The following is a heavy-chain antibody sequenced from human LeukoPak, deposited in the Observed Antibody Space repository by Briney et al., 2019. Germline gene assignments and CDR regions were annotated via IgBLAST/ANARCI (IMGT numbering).Heavy chain of an antibody. V-gene: IGHV3-21*01. CDR1: GFTISSYG. Sequence: GGSLRLSCAASGFTISSYGMNWVRLAPGKGLEWVSSISSSSSYIYYADSVKGRFTISRDNAKNSLYLQMNSLRAEDTAVYYCARDVNFDWLFYFDYWGQGTLVTVSS. D-gene: IGHD3-9*01. CDR2: ISSSSSYI. CDR3: ARDVNFDWLFYFDY. J-gene: IGHJ4*02.